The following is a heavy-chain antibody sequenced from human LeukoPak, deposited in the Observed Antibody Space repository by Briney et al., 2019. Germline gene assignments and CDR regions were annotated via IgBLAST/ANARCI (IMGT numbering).Heavy chain of an antibody. D-gene: IGHD6-13*01. CDR1: GGSFSGYY. Sequence: PSETLSLTCAVYGGSFSGYYWSWIRQPPGKGLEWIGEINHSGSTNYNPSLKSRVTISVDTSKNQFSLKLSSVTAADTAVYYCARAVYSSSWHGSDYWGQGTLVTVSS. CDR2: INHSGST. J-gene: IGHJ4*02. V-gene: IGHV4-34*01. CDR3: ARAVYSSSWHGSDY.